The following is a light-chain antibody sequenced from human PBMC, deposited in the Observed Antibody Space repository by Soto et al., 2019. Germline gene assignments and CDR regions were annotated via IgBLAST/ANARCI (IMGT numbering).Light chain of an antibody. CDR3: QQNYSTPLA. V-gene: IGKV1-39*01. J-gene: IGKJ4*01. CDR1: QDISSW. Sequence: DIQMTQSPSTLSASLGDRFTITCLASQDISSWLAWYQQKPGKAPNLLIYAASTLESGVPSRFSGSGSGTDFTLTISSLQLEDFATYYCQQNYSTPLAFGGGTKVDIK. CDR2: AAS.